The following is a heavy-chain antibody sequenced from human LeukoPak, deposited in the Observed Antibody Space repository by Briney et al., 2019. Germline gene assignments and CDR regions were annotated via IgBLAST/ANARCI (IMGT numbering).Heavy chain of an antibody. D-gene: IGHD3-10*01. J-gene: IGHJ3*02. V-gene: IGHV3-7*01. CDR3: AREVGSPDVRSAFDI. CDR1: GFTFSSYA. CDR2: VKQDGSEK. Sequence: GGSLRLSCAASGFTFSSYAMSWVRQAPGKGLEWVANVKQDGSEKFYADSVKGRFTISRDNARNSLYLQMNSLRAEDAAIYYCAREVGSPDVRSAFDIWGQGTMVTVSS.